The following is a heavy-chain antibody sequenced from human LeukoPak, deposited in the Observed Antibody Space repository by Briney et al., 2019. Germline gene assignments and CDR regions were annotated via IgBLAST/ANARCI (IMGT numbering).Heavy chain of an antibody. CDR3: ARAPGAAAGDYYYYYYMDV. V-gene: IGHV1-69*05. J-gene: IGHJ6*03. CDR2: IIPIFGTA. CDR1: GGTFSSYA. Sequence: GASVKVSCKASGGTFSSYAISWVRQAPGQGLEWMGGIIPIFGTANYAQKFQGRVTITTDESTSTAYMELSSLRSEDTAVYYCARAPGAAAGDYYYYYYMDVWGKGTTVTVSS. D-gene: IGHD6-13*01.